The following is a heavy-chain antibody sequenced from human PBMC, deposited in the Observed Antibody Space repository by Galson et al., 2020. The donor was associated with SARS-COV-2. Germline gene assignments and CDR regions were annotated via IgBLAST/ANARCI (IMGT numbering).Heavy chain of an antibody. Sequence: GGSLRLSCAASGFTFSAYGMNWVRQAPGKGLEWVSTIGGSGASTHYADSVKARFTISRDNFKNTLYLQMNSLRAEDTAVYYCARDSRSSGYKDYYYGMDVWGQGTTVTVSS. J-gene: IGHJ6*02. D-gene: IGHD3-22*01. CDR1: GFTFSAYG. CDR2: IGGSGAST. V-gene: IGHV3-23*01. CDR3: ARDSRSSGYKDYYYGMDV.